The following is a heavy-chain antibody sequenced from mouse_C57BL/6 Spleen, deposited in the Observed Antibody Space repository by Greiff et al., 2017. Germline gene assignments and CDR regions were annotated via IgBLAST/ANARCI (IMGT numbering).Heavy chain of an antibody. Sequence: EVHLVESGEGLVKPGGSLKLSCAASGFTFSSYAMSWVRQTPEKSLEWVAYISSGGDYIYYADTVKGRFIISRDNARNILYLQMSSLKSEDTAMXYCTMDRDYSNRGCATGGKGPLV. D-gene: IGHD2-5*01. V-gene: IGHV5-9-1*02. CDR3: TMDRDYSNRGCAT. CDR1: GFTFSSYA. J-gene: IGHJ3*01. CDR2: ISSGGDYI.